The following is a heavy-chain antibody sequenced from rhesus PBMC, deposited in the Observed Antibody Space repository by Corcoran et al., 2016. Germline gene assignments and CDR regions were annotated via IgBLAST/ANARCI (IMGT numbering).Heavy chain of an antibody. D-gene: IGHD2-21*01. CDR3: VRCTGSGYYDY. CDR2: ISGSSAIT. CDR1: GYSISSGYY. Sequence: QVQLQESGPGLVKPSETLSLTCAVSGYSISSGYYWGWIRQPPGKGLEYIGYISGSSAITYYNPPLNSRVTTSKDTSKNQFSLKLSSVTAADTAVYYCVRCTGSGYYDYWGQGVLVTVSS. V-gene: IGHV4-99*01. J-gene: IGHJ4*01.